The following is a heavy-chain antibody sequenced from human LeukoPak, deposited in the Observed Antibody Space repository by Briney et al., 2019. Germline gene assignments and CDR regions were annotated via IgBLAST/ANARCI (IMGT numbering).Heavy chain of an antibody. V-gene: IGHV4-59*01. CDR1: GRSISSYY. J-gene: IGHJ6*03. CDR2: IYYSGST. CDR3: ARDFSQLVRGRYYYYYMDV. D-gene: IGHD6-6*01. Sequence: SETLSLTCTVSGRSISSYYWSWIRQPPGKGLEWIGYIYYSGSTNHNPSLKSRVTISVDTSKNQFSLKLSSVTAADTAVYYCARDFSQLVRGRYYYYYMDVWGKGTTVTVSS.